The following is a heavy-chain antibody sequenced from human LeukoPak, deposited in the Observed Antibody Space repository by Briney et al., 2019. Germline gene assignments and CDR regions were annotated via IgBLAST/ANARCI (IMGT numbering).Heavy chain of an antibody. D-gene: IGHD6-13*01. V-gene: IGHV4-31*03. CDR2: IYYSGST. CDR3: ARVNGQQLVLVDY. J-gene: IGHJ4*02. CDR1: GGSISSGGYY. Sequence: PSETLSLTCTVSGGSISSGGYYWSWIRQHPGKGLEWIGYIYYSGSTYYNPSLKSRVTISVDTSKNQFSLKLSSVTAADTAVYYCARVNGQQLVLVDYWGQGTLVTVSS.